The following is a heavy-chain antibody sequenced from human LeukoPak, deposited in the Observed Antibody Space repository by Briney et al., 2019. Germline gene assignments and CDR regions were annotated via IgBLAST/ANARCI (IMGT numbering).Heavy chain of an antibody. V-gene: IGHV1-46*01. D-gene: IGHD1-26*01. Sequence: ASVKVSCKASGYTFTSYYMHWVRQAPGQGLEWMGIINPSGGSTSYTQKFQGRVTMTRNTSISTAYMELSSLRSEDTAVYYCARGVRGSYYPTDYWGQGTLVTVSS. CDR2: INPSGGST. J-gene: IGHJ4*02. CDR3: ARGVRGSYYPTDY. CDR1: GYTFTSYY.